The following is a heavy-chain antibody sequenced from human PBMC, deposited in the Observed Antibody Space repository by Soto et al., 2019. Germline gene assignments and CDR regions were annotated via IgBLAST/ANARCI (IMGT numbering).Heavy chain of an antibody. CDR1: GAPFSDANYY. CDR2: FYYDGRT. V-gene: IGHV4-39*02. J-gene: IGHJ4*02. CDR3: ERRSHIVVAQT. Sequence: SETLSLTCIVSGAPFSDANYYWVWIRQPPGEGLEWIGSFYYDGRTYYNASLKSRVTISVDTSKNHFSLMLTSVTAADTAVYYCERRSHIVVAQTWGQGTLVTVSS. D-gene: IGHD2-21*01.